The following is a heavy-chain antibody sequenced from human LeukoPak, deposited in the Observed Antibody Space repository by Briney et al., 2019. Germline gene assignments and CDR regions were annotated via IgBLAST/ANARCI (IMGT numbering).Heavy chain of an antibody. D-gene: IGHD6-13*01. CDR2: IKQDGSEK. CDR1: GFTFSSYG. V-gene: IGHV3-7*01. Sequence: GGSLRLSCAASGFTFSSYGMSWVRQAPGKGLEWVANIKQDGSEKYYVDSVKGRFTMSRDNAKNSLYLQMNSLRAEDTAVYYCATQQYGLFAYWGQGTLVTVSS. J-gene: IGHJ4*02. CDR3: ATQQYGLFAY.